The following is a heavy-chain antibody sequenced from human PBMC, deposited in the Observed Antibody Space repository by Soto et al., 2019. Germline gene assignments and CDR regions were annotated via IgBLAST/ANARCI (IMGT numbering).Heavy chain of an antibody. Sequence: EVQLVESGGGVVHPGGSLRLSCSASGFTFEDYAVHWVRQSLGKGPEWISLINADGSDTYYADSVKGRFTISRDNRKDSFYLQMNSLRLEDTDIYYRAKARFYLDSSPVDSWGQGTLVTVTS. CDR1: GFTFEDYA. V-gene: IGHV3-43*02. D-gene: IGHD6-13*01. CDR3: AKARFYLDSSPVDS. CDR2: INADGSDT. J-gene: IGHJ4*02.